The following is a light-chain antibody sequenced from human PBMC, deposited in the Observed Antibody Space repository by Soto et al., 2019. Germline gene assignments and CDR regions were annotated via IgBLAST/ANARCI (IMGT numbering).Light chain of an antibody. CDR3: SSYTSSSTLV. V-gene: IGLV4-69*01. CDR1: SGHSSYA. Sequence: QSVLTQSPSASASLGASVKLTCTLSSGHSSYAIAWYQQQPEKGPRYLMKLNSDGSHSKGDGIPDRFSGSSSGAERYLTISSLQSEDEADYYCSSYTSSSTLVFGGGTKLTVL. CDR2: LNSDGSH. J-gene: IGLJ3*02.